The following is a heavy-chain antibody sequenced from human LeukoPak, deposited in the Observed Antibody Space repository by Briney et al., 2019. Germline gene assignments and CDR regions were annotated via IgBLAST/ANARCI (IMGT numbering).Heavy chain of an antibody. D-gene: IGHD6-19*01. CDR2: IYNSGST. CDR1: GGSFSSYY. Sequence: SETLSLTCAASGGSFSSYYLSWIRQPAGKGLEWIGGIYNSGSTNYNPSLKSRVTMSVDTFKNQFSLKLSSVPAADTAVDYWASIAVSSSRFGFYGMDVWGQGTTVTVSS. CDR3: ASIAVSSSRFGFYGMDV. V-gene: IGHV4-4*07. J-gene: IGHJ6*02.